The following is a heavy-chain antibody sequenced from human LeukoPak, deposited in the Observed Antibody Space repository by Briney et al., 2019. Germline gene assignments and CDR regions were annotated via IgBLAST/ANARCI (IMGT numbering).Heavy chain of an antibody. CDR1: GYSFTSYY. Sequence: GASVKVSCKASGYSFTSYYIHRVRQAPGQGLESMGIINPGGGSTSYAQKFQDRVTMTRDTSTSTVYMELNSLRSEDTAVYYCAKDLRWDHPGLDPWGQGTLVIVSS. CDR2: INPGGGST. J-gene: IGHJ5*02. CDR3: AKDLRWDHPGLDP. D-gene: IGHD4-23*01. V-gene: IGHV1-46*01.